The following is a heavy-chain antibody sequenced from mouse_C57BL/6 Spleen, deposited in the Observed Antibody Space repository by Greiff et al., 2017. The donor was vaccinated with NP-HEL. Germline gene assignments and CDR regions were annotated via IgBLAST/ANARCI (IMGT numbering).Heavy chain of an antibody. J-gene: IGHJ2*01. CDR3: ARDRDEYFDY. CDR2: IHPNSGST. D-gene: IGHD3-3*01. CDR1: GYTFTSYW. V-gene: IGHV1-64*01. Sequence: QVQLQQPGAELVKPGASVKLSCKASGYTFTSYWMHWVKQRPGQGLEWIGMIHPNSGSTNYNEKFKSKATLAVDKSSSTAYMQLSSLTSEDSAVYYCARDRDEYFDYWGQGTTLTVSS.